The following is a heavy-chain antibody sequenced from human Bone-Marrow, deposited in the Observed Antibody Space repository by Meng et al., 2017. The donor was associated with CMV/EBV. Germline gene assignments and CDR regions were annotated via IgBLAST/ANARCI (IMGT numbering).Heavy chain of an antibody. CDR1: GFSLSTSGVG. V-gene: IGHV2-5*01. CDR3: AHTPRITIFGVVIQNPRYNWCDP. CDR2: IYWNDDK. J-gene: IGHJ5*02. Sequence: GSMLVKPTQTLTLTCTFSGFSLSTSGVGVGWIRQPPGKALEWLAFIYWNDDKRYSPSLKSRLTITKDTSKIQVVLTMTNMDPVDTATYYSAHTPRITIFGVVIQNPRYNWCDPWGQGTRFTVSS. D-gene: IGHD3-3*01.